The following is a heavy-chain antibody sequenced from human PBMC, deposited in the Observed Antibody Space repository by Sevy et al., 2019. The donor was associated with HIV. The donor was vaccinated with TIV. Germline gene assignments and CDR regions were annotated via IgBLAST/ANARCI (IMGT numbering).Heavy chain of an antibody. V-gene: IGHV3-30-3*01. CDR3: ARAPQLWPLCYSDY. CDR1: GFTFSSYA. Sequence: GGSLRLSCAASGFTFSSYAMHWVRQAPGKGLEWVAVISYDGSNKYYADSVKGRFTISRDNSKNTLYLQMNSLRAEDTAVYYCARAPQLWPLCYSDYWGQGTLVTVSS. CDR2: ISYDGSNK. D-gene: IGHD5-18*01. J-gene: IGHJ4*02.